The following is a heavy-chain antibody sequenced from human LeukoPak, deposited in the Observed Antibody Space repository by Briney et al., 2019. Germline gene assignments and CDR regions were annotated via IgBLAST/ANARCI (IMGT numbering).Heavy chain of an antibody. V-gene: IGHV1-46*01. CDR2: INPSGGST. Sequence: GASVKVSCKASGYTFTSYYMHWVRQAPGQGLEWMGIINPSGGSTSYAQKFQGRVTMTRDTSTSTVYMELSSLRSEDTAVYYCARDGCSSTSCQYYYYYGMDVWGQGTTVTVFS. CDR1: GYTFTSYY. CDR3: ARDGCSSTSCQYYYYYGMDV. D-gene: IGHD2-2*01. J-gene: IGHJ6*02.